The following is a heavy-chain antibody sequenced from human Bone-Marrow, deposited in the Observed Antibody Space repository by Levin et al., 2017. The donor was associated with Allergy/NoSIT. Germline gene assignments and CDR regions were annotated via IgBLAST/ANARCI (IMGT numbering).Heavy chain of an antibody. CDR3: ARDSYCSSTSCYGGGFFDY. Sequence: GESLKISCEASGFTFSNHWMTWVRQAPGKGLEWVANIKEDGSENYYVDSVTGRFTISRDNAKNSLYLQMNSLRAEDTAVYYCARDSYCSSTSCYGGGFFDYWGQGTLVTVSS. J-gene: IGHJ4*02. D-gene: IGHD2-2*01. CDR1: GFTFSNHW. V-gene: IGHV3-7*01. CDR2: IKEDGSEN.